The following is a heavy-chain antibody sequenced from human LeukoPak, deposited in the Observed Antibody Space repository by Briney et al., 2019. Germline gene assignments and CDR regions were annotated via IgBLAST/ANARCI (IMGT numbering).Heavy chain of an antibody. D-gene: IGHD3-9*01. CDR3: ARESYDILTGYYRTTNWFDP. V-gene: IGHV1-8*03. CDR1: GYTFTSYD. CDR2: MNPNSSNT. J-gene: IGHJ5*02. Sequence: ASVKVSCKASGYTFTSYDINWVRQATGQGLEWMGWMNPNSSNTGYAQKFQGRVTITRNTSISTAYMELSSLRSEDTAVYYCARESYDILTGYYRTTNWFDPWGQGTLVTVSS.